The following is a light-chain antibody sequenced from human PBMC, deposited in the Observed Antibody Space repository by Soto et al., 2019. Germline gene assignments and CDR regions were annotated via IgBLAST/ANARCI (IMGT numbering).Light chain of an antibody. CDR1: QSVSST. J-gene: IGKJ4*01. Sequence: EIVMTQSPATLSVSPGGRATLSCRASQSVSSTLAWYQQKPGQAPRLLIYGASTRATGFPARFSGSGSGTEFTLTISSLQSEDFAVYHCQQYKNWPLTFGGGTRVEIK. V-gene: IGKV3-15*01. CDR2: GAS. CDR3: QQYKNWPLT.